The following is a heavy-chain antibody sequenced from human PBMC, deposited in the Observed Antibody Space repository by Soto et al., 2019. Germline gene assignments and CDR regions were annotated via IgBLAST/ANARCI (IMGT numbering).Heavy chain of an antibody. D-gene: IGHD1-26*01. J-gene: IGHJ4*02. Sequence: SSETLSLTCTVSGGSIISGDYYWSWIRQPPGKGLEWIGYIFYSGSTNYNPSLKSRVTISVDTSKNQFSLKLSSVTAADTAVYYCARAQGGSYYLFSYFDYWGQGTLVTVSS. CDR3: ARAQGGSYYLFSYFDY. V-gene: IGHV4-61*08. CDR1: GGSIISGDYY. CDR2: IFYSGST.